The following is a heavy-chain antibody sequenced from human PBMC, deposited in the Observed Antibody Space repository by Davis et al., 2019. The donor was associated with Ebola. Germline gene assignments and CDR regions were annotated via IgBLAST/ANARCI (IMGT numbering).Heavy chain of an antibody. V-gene: IGHV5-51*01. Sequence: GESLKISCKGSGYSFTSYWIGWVRQMPGKGLEWMGIIYPGDSDTSYSPSFQGHVTISADKSISIGYLQWSSLKASDTAMYYCARHKTSYGGYYYGMDVWGQGTTVTVSS. CDR1: GYSFTSYW. CDR2: IYPGDSDT. J-gene: IGHJ6*02. D-gene: IGHD1-26*01. CDR3: ARHKTSYGGYYYGMDV.